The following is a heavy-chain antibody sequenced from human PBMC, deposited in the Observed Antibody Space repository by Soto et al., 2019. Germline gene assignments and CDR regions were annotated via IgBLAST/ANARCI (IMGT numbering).Heavy chain of an antibody. CDR2: ISPDGSTT. CDR3: AKDRVPYSDYGRYFDL. J-gene: IGHJ2*01. D-gene: IGHD4-17*01. V-gene: IGHV3-74*01. Sequence: EVQLVASGGGLVQPGGSLRLSCAASGFTVSTYWMHWVRQDPGKGLMWVSRISPDGSTTTYADPVRGRFTISRDTAENTLYLQMNSLRVEDTAVYYCAKDRVPYSDYGRYFDLWGRGTLVTVSS. CDR1: GFTVSTYW.